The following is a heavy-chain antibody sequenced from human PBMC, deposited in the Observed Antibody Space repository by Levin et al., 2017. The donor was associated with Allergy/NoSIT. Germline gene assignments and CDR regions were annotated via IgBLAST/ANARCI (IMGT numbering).Heavy chain of an antibody. CDR1: GGSFSSSTYY. J-gene: IGHJ4*02. Sequence: SETLSLTCTVSGGSFSSSTYYWGWIRQPPGTGLEWIGTIYYSGSTYYNPSLKSRVTISLDTSKNQFSLKLSSVTAADTAVYYCASTSYYHYGSGTYLTYFDYWGQGALVTVSS. V-gene: IGHV4-39*01. CDR3: ASTSYYHYGSGTYLTYFDY. CDR2: IYYSGST. D-gene: IGHD3-10*01.